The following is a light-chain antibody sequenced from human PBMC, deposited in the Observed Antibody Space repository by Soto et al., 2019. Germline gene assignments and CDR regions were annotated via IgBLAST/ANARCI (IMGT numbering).Light chain of an antibody. V-gene: IGLV2-14*01. Sequence: QSALTQPASVSGSPGQSITICCTGTSSDVGGYNYVSWYQQHPGKAPKLMIYDVSNRPSGVSNRFSGSKSGNTASLTISGLHAEDEADYYCSSYTSSSLYVFGTGTKLTVL. CDR2: DVS. CDR1: SSDVGGYNY. CDR3: SSYTSSSLYV. J-gene: IGLJ1*01.